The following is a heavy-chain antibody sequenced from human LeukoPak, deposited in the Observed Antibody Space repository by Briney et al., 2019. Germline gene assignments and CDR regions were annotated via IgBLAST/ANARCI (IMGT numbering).Heavy chain of an antibody. J-gene: IGHJ6*03. CDR3: ARRLSSGWLPTGYYYMDV. CDR1: GGTFSSYA. CDR2: IIPIFGTA. D-gene: IGHD6-19*01. V-gene: IGHV1-69*05. Sequence: ASVKVSCKASGGTFSSYAISWVRQAPGQGLEWMGGIIPIFGTANYAQKLQGRVTMTTDTSTSTAYMELRSLRSDDTAVYYCARRLSSGWLPTGYYYMDVWGKGTTVTVSS.